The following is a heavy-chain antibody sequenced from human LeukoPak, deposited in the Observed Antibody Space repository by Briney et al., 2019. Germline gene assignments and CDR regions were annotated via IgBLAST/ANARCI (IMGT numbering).Heavy chain of an antibody. CDR2: ISANGSIT. Sequence: GGSLRLSCAASGFTFSAYGMSWVRQSPGQGLEWVSGISANGSITFYARSVRGRFTISRDNPQNTVYLQMNSLRAEDSALYYCARTTETTSIYYFDYWGQGTLVTVSS. CDR3: ARTTETTSIYYFDY. J-gene: IGHJ4*02. V-gene: IGHV3-23*01. CDR1: GFTFSAYG. D-gene: IGHD4-17*01.